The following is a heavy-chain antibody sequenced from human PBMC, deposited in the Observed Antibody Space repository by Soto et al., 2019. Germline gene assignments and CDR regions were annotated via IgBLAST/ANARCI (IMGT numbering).Heavy chain of an antibody. CDR3: ARGEKYGGRV. J-gene: IGHJ6*01. CDR2: TYYRSKWYY. V-gene: IGHV6-1*01. D-gene: IGHD1-26*01. Sequence: PSQTLSLTCAITGYSVSSNSAGLSWVSQSPSRGLEWLGRTYYRSKWYYEYAVSVRGRITITPDTSNNQYSLQLNSFTPEDTAVYFCARGEKYGGRVWG. CDR1: GYSVSSNSAG.